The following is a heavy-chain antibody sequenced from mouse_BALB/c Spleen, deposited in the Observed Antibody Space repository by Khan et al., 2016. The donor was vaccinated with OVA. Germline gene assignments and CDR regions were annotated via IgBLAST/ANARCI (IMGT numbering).Heavy chain of an antibody. Sequence: QAGPELMKPGASVKISGKASGYSFTNYYIHWVIQSHGKSLEWIGYIDPFSGGTTYNQKFKGKATLTVDKASSTAYQHLSNLTSEDSAVYYCTRHGFVAWFTYWGQGTLVTVSA. CDR2: IDPFSGGT. CDR1: GYSFTNYY. J-gene: IGHJ3*01. V-gene: IGHV1S135*01. D-gene: IGHD2-2*01. CDR3: TRHGFVAWFTY.